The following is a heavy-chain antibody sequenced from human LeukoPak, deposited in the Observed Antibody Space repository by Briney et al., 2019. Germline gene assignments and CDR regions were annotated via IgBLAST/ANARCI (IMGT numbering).Heavy chain of an antibody. Sequence: GASVKVSCKASGYSSTGYYMHWVRQAPGQGLEWMGWINPNSGGTNYAQRFQGRVTMTRDTSISTAYMELSRLRSDDTAVYYCARGPKPDILTGSVYYYGMDVWGQGTTVTVSS. V-gene: IGHV1-2*02. D-gene: IGHD3-9*01. J-gene: IGHJ6*02. CDR2: INPNSGGT. CDR1: GYSSTGYY. CDR3: ARGPKPDILTGSVYYYGMDV.